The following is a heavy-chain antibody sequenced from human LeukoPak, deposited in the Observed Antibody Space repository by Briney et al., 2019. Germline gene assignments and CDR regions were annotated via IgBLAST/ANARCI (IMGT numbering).Heavy chain of an antibody. Sequence: PGGSPRLSCVASGFTFSSFGMHWVRQAPGEGLECVAFIRYDGSDKYNAHSVKGRFTISRDNSKNTLFLQMNSPRAEDTAVYYCAKDRDRSGYWTYFDYWGQGTLVTVSS. CDR1: GFTFSSFG. D-gene: IGHD3-22*01. V-gene: IGHV3-30*02. J-gene: IGHJ4*02. CDR3: AKDRDRSGYWTYFDY. CDR2: IRYDGSDK.